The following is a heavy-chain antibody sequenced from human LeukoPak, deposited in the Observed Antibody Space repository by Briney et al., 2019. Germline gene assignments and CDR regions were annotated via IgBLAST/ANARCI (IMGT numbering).Heavy chain of an antibody. Sequence: SETLSLTCTVSGGSVSSGSYYWSWIRQPPGKGLEWIGYIYYSGSTNYNPSLKSRVTISVDTSKNQFSLKLSSVTAADTAVYYCARGSVVPAAIRGIYYYYYYGMDVWGQGTTVTVSS. D-gene: IGHD2-2*02. V-gene: IGHV4-61*01. CDR1: GGSVSSGSYY. J-gene: IGHJ6*02. CDR3: ARGSVVPAAIRGIYYYYYYGMDV. CDR2: IYYSGST.